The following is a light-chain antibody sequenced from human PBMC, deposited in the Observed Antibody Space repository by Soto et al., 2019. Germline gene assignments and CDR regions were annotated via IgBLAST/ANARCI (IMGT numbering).Light chain of an antibody. CDR3: QSYDYSNRVV. CDR2: EDN. Sequence: NFMLTQPHSVSESPGKTVTISCTRSSGSIGSNYVQWYQQRPGSAPTTVIYEDNQRPSGVPDRFSGSIDTSSNSASLTISGLKTEDEADYYCQSYDYSNRVVFGGGTKVTVL. CDR1: SGSIGSNY. V-gene: IGLV6-57*04. J-gene: IGLJ2*01.